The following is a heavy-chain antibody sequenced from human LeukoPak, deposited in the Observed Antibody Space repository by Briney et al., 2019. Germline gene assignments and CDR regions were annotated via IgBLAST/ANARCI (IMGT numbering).Heavy chain of an antibody. D-gene: IGHD3-16*02. V-gene: IGHV1-2*02. Sequence: ASVKVSCKASGGTFSSYAISWVRQAPGQGLEWMGWINPNSGGTNYAQKFQGRVTMTRDTSISTAYMELSRLRSDDTAVYYCARGHYDYVWGSYRHDYWGQGTLVTVSS. J-gene: IGHJ4*02. CDR3: ARGHYDYVWGSYRHDY. CDR1: GGTFSSYA. CDR2: INPNSGGT.